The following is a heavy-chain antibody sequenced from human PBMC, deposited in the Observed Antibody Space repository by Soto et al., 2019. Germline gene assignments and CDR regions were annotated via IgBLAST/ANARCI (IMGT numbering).Heavy chain of an antibody. CDR1: GFTFTHYR. V-gene: IGHV3-74*03. J-gene: IGHJ4*02. D-gene: IGHD3-16*01. CDR2: INSDGARI. CDR3: ALARDWNYAPDF. Sequence: GGSLRLSCAASGFTFTHYRIHWVRQPPGKGLEWVGRINSDGARIEYGDSVKGRFTISRDNAHNMVFLQMNSLTDEDSGVYFCALARDWNYAPDFWCQGTLVTVSS.